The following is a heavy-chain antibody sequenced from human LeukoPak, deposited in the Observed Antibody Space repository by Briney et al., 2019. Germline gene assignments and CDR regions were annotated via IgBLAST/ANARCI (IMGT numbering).Heavy chain of an antibody. CDR1: GFTFRGYW. CDR2: INPDGGIT. V-gene: IGHV3-74*01. J-gene: IGHJ5*02. Sequence: GGSLRLSCAVSGFTFRGYWMHWVRQAPGKGLEWVSRINPDGGITNYADSVKGRFTISRDNAENTVHLQMNSLRGDDTAVYYCVRGAVGTGVWFDPWGEGTLVTVSS. D-gene: IGHD1-26*01. CDR3: VRGAVGTGVWFDP.